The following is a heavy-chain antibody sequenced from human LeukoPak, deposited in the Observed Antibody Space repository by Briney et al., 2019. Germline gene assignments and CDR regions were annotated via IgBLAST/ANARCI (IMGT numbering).Heavy chain of an antibody. CDR1: GFTFSSNY. Sequence: PGGSLRLSCAASGFTFSSNYMSWVRQAPRKGLEWVSVIYSGGSTYYADSVKGRFTISRGNSKNTLYLQMNSLRAEDTAVYYCARVKRWELRYFDYWGQGTLVTVSS. J-gene: IGHJ4*02. CDR3: ARVKRWELRYFDY. V-gene: IGHV3-66*01. D-gene: IGHD1-26*01. CDR2: IYSGGST.